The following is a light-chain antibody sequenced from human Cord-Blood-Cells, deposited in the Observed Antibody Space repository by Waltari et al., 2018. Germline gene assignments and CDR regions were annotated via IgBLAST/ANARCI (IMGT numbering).Light chain of an antibody. J-gene: IGKJ4*02. CDR2: DAS. CDR1: QDISND. Sequence: DIQMTQSPSSLSASVGDRASMTCQASQDISNDLNWYQQKPGKAPKLLIYDASNLETGIPSRFSGSGSGTDFTFTISSLQPEDIATYYCQQYDNLPLTFGGGTKVEIK. V-gene: IGKV1-33*01. CDR3: QQYDNLPLT.